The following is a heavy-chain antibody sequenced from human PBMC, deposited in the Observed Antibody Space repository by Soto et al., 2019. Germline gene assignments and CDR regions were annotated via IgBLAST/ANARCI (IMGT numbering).Heavy chain of an antibody. V-gene: IGHV4-59*08. CDR3: ARHYYGSGSSLDY. CDR2: IYYSGST. J-gene: IGHJ4*02. Sequence: SETLSLTCTVSGGSISSYYWSWTRQPPGKGLEWIGYIYYSGSTNYNPSLKSRVTISVDTSKNQFSLKLSSVTAADTAVYYCARHYYGSGSSLDYWGQGTLVTVSS. CDR1: GGSISSYY. D-gene: IGHD3-10*01.